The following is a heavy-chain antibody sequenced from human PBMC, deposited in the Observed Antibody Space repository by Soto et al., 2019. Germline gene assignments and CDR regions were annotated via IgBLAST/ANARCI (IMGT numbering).Heavy chain of an antibody. CDR3: ARGLNNGFD. CDR1: GFTFRSCE. CDR2: ISSTGTTI. J-gene: IGHJ4*01. D-gene: IGHD1-1*01. Sequence: GGSRIPACAGSGFTFRSCEMKWVRQTPGKGLEWVSYISSTGTTIYYADSVKGRFTISRDNANNSLFLQMGSLRVEDTGVYYCARGLNNGFD. V-gene: IGHV3-48*03.